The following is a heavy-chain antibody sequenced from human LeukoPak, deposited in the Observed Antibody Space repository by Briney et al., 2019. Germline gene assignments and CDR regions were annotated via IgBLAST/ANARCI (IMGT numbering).Heavy chain of an antibody. J-gene: IGHJ5*02. CDR3: ARGVVLIPATPNWFDP. CDR1: GDSITSGDYC. CDR2: IHYSGST. Sequence: SETLSLTCTVSGDSITSGDYCWTWIRQPPGKGLELIGYIHYSGSTYYNPSLKSRVSVSRDTSKNQFSLSLSSVTAADTAVYYCARGVVLIPATPNWFDPWGQGTLITVSS. D-gene: IGHD2-2*01. V-gene: IGHV4-30-4*01.